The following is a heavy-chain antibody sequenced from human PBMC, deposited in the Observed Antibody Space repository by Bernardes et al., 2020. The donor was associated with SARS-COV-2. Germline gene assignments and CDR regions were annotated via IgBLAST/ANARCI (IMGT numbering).Heavy chain of an antibody. V-gene: IGHV1-18*01. J-gene: IGHJ4*02. CDR3: ARVYLMYYYDTSGFYSDY. D-gene: IGHD3-22*01. CDR2: ISAYNGNT. Sequence: ASVKVSCKASGYTFTSFGISWVRQAPGQGLEWMGWISAYNGNTNYAQNLQGRVTMTTDTSTSTAYMELRSLRSDDTAVYFCARVYLMYYYDTSGFYSDYWGQGTL. CDR1: GYTFTSFG.